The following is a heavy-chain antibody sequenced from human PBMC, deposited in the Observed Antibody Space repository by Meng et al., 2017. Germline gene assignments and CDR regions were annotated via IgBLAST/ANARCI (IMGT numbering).Heavy chain of an antibody. D-gene: IGHD6-13*01. CDR1: GYTFTSYD. Sequence: ASVKVSCKASGYTFTSYDINWVRQATGQGLEWMGWINPNSGGTNYAQKFQGRVTMTRDTSISTAYMELTRLRSDDTAVYYCARGKGQGVSWGQGTLVTVSS. CDR2: INPNSGGT. V-gene: IGHV1-2*02. CDR3: ARGKGQGVS. J-gene: IGHJ5*02.